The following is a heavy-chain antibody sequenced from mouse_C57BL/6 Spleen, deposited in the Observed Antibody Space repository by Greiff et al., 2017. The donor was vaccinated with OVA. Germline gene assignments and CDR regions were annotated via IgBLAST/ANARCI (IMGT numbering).Heavy chain of an antibody. D-gene: IGHD1-1*01. CDR3: ARTTVVANDY. V-gene: IGHV1-81*01. J-gene: IGHJ2*01. Sequence: QVQLKQSGAELARPGASVKLSCKASGYTFTSYGISWVKQRTGQGLEWIGEIYPRSGNTYYNEKFKGKATLTADKSSSTAYMELRSLTSEDSAVYFCARTTVVANDYWGQGTTLTVSS. CDR2: IYPRSGNT. CDR1: GYTFTSYG.